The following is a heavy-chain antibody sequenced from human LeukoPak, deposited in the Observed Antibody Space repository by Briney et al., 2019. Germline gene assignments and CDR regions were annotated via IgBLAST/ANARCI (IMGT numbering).Heavy chain of an antibody. Sequence: PGGSLRLSCAASGFTFSSYALHGLREAPGKGLEWVAVISYDGSKKYYVDSVKGRFTISRDNSKNTLYLQMNSLRAEDTAVYYCARSYSSSPAYYYYGMDVWGQGTTVTVSS. CDR3: ARSYSSSPAYYYYGMDV. CDR2: ISYDGSKK. D-gene: IGHD6-6*01. V-gene: IGHV3-30-3*01. CDR1: GFTFSSYA. J-gene: IGHJ6*02.